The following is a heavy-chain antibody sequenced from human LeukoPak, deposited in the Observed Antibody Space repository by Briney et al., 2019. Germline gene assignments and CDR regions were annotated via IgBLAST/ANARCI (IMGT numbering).Heavy chain of an antibody. CDR2: IYWDDDR. J-gene: IGHJ4*02. D-gene: IGHD3-22*01. CDR1: GFSLSTRGVG. CDR3: ARRKNYYDSSVFDF. Sequence: SGPTLVKPPQTLTLTCTFSGFSLSTRGVGVGWIRQPPGKALEWLALIYWDDDRRYSPSLKSRLTITKDTSKNQVVLTLTNMDPVDTDTDYCARRKNYYDSSVFDFWGQGTLVTVSS. V-gene: IGHV2-5*02.